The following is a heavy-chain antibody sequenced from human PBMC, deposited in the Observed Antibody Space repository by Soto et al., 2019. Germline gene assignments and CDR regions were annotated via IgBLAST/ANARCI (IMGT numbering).Heavy chain of an antibody. CDR2: IYHSGST. Sequence: PSETLSLTCAVSGGSISSGGYSWSWIRQPPGKGLEWIGYIYHSGSTYYNPSLKSRVTISVDRSKNQFSLKLSSVTAADTAVYYCASQSTVSDFDYWGQRTLVTVSS. CDR1: GGSISSGGYS. J-gene: IGHJ4*02. CDR3: ASQSTVSDFDY. V-gene: IGHV4-30-2*01. D-gene: IGHD4-17*01.